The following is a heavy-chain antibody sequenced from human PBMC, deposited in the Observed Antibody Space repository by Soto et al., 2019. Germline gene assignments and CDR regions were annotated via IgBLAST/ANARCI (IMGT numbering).Heavy chain of an antibody. V-gene: IGHV1-69*13. CDR3: ARDSREYCGGDCSLNWFDP. J-gene: IGHJ5*02. Sequence: GASVKVSCKASGGTFSSYAISWVRQAPGQGLEWMGGITPIFGTANYAQKFQGRVTITADESTSTAYMELSSLRSEDTAVYYCARDSREYCGGDCSLNWFDPWGQGTLVTVSS. CDR1: GGTFSSYA. D-gene: IGHD2-21*02. CDR2: ITPIFGTA.